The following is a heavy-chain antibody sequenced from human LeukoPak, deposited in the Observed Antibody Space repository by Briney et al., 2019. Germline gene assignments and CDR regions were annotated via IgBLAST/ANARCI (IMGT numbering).Heavy chain of an antibody. Sequence: ASVKVSCKAFGYTFTSNYMHWVRQAPGQGPEWMGVISPSGGSTTYAQKFQGRVTMTRDMSTSTVYMELSSLRSEDTAVYYCARGITMNSDAFDIWGQGTMVTVSS. J-gene: IGHJ3*02. V-gene: IGHV1-46*01. CDR3: ARGITMNSDAFDI. D-gene: IGHD3-22*01. CDR2: ISPSGGST. CDR1: GYTFTSNY.